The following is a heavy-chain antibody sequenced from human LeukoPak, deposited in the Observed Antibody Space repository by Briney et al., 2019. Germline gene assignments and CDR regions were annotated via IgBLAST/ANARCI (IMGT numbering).Heavy chain of an antibody. Sequence: GASVQVSFKASGGTFSSYAISWVRQAPGQGLEWMGGIIPIFGTANYAQKFQGRVTITADESTSTAYMELSGLRSEDTAVYYCARDLRYYGSGSYYNSYYYWGQGTLVTVSS. CDR2: IIPIFGTA. CDR1: GGTFSSYA. V-gene: IGHV1-69*13. D-gene: IGHD3-10*01. J-gene: IGHJ4*02. CDR3: ARDLRYYGSGSYYNSYYY.